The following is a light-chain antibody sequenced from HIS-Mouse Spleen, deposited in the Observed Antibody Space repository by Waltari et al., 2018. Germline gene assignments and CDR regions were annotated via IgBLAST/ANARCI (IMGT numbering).Light chain of an antibody. Sequence: SYELTQPPSVSVSPGQTARITCSGDALPKKYAYWYQQKSGQAPVLVIYEDSKRPSGIPERFSGSSSGTMATWTISGAQVEDEADYYCYSTDSSGNHRIFGTGTKVTVL. CDR1: ALPKKY. J-gene: IGLJ1*01. CDR2: EDS. CDR3: YSTDSSGNHRI. V-gene: IGLV3-10*01.